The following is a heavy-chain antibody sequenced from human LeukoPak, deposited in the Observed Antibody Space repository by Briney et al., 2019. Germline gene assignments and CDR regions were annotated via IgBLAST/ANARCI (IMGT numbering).Heavy chain of an antibody. Sequence: SETLSLTCAVYGGSFSGYYWSWTRQPPGKGLEWIGEINHSGSTNYNPSLKSRVTISVDTSKNHFSLKLRSVTAADTAVYYLAGAFSRYGSGSSPTGYCGQGTLVT. CDR1: GGSFSGYY. J-gene: IGHJ1*01. CDR3: AGAFSRYGSGSSPTGY. D-gene: IGHD3-10*01. V-gene: IGHV4-34*01. CDR2: INHSGST.